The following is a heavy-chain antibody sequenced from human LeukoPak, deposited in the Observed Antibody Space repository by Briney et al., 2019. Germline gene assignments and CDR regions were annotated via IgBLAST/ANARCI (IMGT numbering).Heavy chain of an antibody. J-gene: IGHJ4*02. V-gene: IGHV1-18*01. D-gene: IGHD3-9*01. CDR3: ARDHFRVRNYDILTGFCPPPGNY. Sequence: GASVKVSCKASGYTFTSYSISWVRQAPGQGLEWMGWISAYNGNTNYAQKLQGRVTMTTDTSTSTAYMGLRSLRSDDTAVYYCARDHFRVRNYDILTGFCPPPGNYWGQGTLVTVSS. CDR1: GYTFTSYS. CDR2: ISAYNGNT.